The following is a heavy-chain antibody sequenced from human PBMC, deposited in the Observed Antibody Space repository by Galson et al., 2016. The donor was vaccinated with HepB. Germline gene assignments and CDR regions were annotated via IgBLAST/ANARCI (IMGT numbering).Heavy chain of an antibody. CDR1: GGSLRGYY. J-gene: IGHJ4*02. D-gene: IGHD1-26*01. V-gene: IGHV4-34*01. CDR2: INHSGNT. CDR3: ARISLRVGQDY. Sequence: SETLSLTCAVYGGSLRGYYWSWIRQPPGKGLEWIGEINHSGNTNYNPSLKSRVTMTEDASKNQFSLTLRSATAADTALYFCARISLRVGQDYWGQGTLVTVSS.